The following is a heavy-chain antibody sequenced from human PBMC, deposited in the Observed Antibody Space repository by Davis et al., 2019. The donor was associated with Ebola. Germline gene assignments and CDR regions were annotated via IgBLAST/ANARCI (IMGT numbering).Heavy chain of an antibody. Sequence: PGGSLRLSCAASGFTFSSYDMHWVRQATGKGLEWVSAIGTAGDPYYPGSVKGRFTISRENAKNSLYLQMNSLRAGDTAVYYCARGHGYCSGGSCSQGFDYWGQGTLVTVSS. D-gene: IGHD2-15*01. V-gene: IGHV3-13*05. CDR3: ARGHGYCSGGSCSQGFDY. CDR1: GFTFSSYD. J-gene: IGHJ4*02. CDR2: IGTAGDP.